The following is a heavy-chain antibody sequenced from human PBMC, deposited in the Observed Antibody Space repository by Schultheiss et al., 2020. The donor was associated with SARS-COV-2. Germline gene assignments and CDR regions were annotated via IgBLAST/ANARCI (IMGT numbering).Heavy chain of an antibody. J-gene: IGHJ4*02. Sequence: SQTLSLTCTVSGGSISSHYWSWIRQPPGKGLEWIGYVSYSGRTYYNPSLESRLTISIYTSKNQFSLDLSSVTAADTAVYYCARDHADSSGYFSDYWGQGTLVTVSS. CDR1: GGSISSHY. CDR3: ARDHADSSGYFSDY. CDR2: VSYSGRT. V-gene: IGHV4-30-4*01. D-gene: IGHD3-22*01.